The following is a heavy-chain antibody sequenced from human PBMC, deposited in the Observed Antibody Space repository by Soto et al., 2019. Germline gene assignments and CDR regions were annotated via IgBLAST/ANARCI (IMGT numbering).Heavy chain of an antibody. V-gene: IGHV4-59*08. Sequence: QVQLQESGPGLVKPSETLSLTCTVSGGSISSYYWSWIRQPPGKGLEWIGYIYYSGSTNYNPSLKTPVTLSVDTSKNQFSLKPSSVPAADTAVYYCASRYGGTLAYWGQGTLVTVSS. D-gene: IGHD4-17*01. J-gene: IGHJ4*02. CDR2: IYYSGST. CDR1: GGSISSYY. CDR3: ASRYGGTLAY.